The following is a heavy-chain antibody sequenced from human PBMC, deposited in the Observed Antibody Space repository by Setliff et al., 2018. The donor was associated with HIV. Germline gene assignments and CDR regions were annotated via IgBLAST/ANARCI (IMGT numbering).Heavy chain of an antibody. V-gene: IGHV3-23*01. CDR1: ELTFSNYA. CDR2: LSGSGGST. D-gene: IGHD3-3*01. J-gene: IGHJ3*01. Sequence: GGSLRLSCAASELTFSNYAMTWVRQAPGKGLEWVSSLSGSGGSTYYADSVKGRFTISRDNSKNTLYLQMNGLRAEDTAVYYCAKDWDITMFAVVIGGGFDFWGQGALVTVSS. CDR3: AKDWDITMFAVVIGGGFDF.